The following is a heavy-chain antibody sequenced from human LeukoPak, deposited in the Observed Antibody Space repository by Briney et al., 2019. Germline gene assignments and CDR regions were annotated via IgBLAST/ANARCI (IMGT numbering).Heavy chain of an antibody. D-gene: IGHD3-16*01. CDR2: MNPNTGNT. Sequence: GASVKVSCKASGYTFTTYNINWVRQATGQGLEWMGWMNPNTGNTGYAQKFQGRVTMTRDTSIGAAYMDLSSLRSEDTAVYYCARGFWGVDYHYLDVWGKGTTVIVSS. CDR1: GYTFTTYN. CDR3: ARGFWGVDYHYLDV. V-gene: IGHV1-8*01. J-gene: IGHJ6*03.